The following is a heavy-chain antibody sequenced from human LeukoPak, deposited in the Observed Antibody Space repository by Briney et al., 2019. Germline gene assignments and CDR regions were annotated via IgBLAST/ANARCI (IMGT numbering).Heavy chain of an antibody. CDR2: ISSNGGST. D-gene: IGHD6-6*01. CDR1: GFTFSSYA. CDR3: ARDRTPYSSSVEFDY. J-gene: IGHJ4*02. Sequence: PGGSLRLSCAASGFTFSSYAMHWVRQAPGKGLEYVSAISSNGGSTYYANSVKGRFTISRDNSKNTLYLQMGSLRAEDMAVYYCARDRTPYSSSVEFDYWGQGTLVTVSS. V-gene: IGHV3-64*01.